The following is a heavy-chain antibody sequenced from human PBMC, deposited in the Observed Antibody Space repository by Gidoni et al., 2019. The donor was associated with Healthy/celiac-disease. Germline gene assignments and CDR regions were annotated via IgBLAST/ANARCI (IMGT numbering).Heavy chain of an antibody. V-gene: IGHV3-48*02. CDR3: ARFKPGDYIDY. J-gene: IGHJ4*02. D-gene: IGHD4-17*01. Sequence: EVQLVESGGALVQPGGSLRLSGAASGFTFSSFNMNWLRQGPGNGLAWLSYISSSFTTIYYADSVKGRFTISRDNARNSLYLQMNSLRDEDTAVYYCARFKPGDYIDYWGQGTLVTVSS. CDR2: ISSSFTTI. CDR1: GFTFSSFN.